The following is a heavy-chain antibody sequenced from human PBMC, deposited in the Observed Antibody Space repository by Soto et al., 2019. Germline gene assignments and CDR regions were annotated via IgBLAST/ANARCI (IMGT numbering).Heavy chain of an antibody. Sequence: SVKVSCKASGGTFSSYAISWVRQSPGQGLEWMGGIIPIFGTANYAQKFQGRVTITADESASTAYMELSSLRSEDTAVYYCARDSLGLNWFDPWGQGTLVTVSS. J-gene: IGHJ5*02. CDR3: ARDSLGLNWFDP. CDR1: GGTFSSYA. V-gene: IGHV1-69*13. CDR2: IIPIFGTA. D-gene: IGHD4-17*01.